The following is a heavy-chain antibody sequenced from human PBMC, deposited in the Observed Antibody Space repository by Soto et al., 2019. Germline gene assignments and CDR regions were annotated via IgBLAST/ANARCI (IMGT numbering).Heavy chain of an antibody. J-gene: IGHJ5*02. CDR3: FPGGGGTGS. CDR1: GFAFSNFW. Sequence: EVHLVESGGDLVQPGGSLRLSCTASGFAFSNFWMNWVRQTPGKGLEWVANISPDGSQKVYVEFVKGRFTISRDNAKNSLFLQMDSLGAEDTAVYFCFPGGGGTGSWGQGSPVTVSS. D-gene: IGHD1-1*01. V-gene: IGHV3-7*01. CDR2: ISPDGSQK.